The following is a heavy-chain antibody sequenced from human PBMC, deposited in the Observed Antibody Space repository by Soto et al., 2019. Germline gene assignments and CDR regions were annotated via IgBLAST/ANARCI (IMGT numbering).Heavy chain of an antibody. D-gene: IGHD3-3*01. V-gene: IGHV4-4*07. CDR2: IYTSGST. CDR3: ARGSGVINFDH. J-gene: IGHJ4*02. Sequence: PSETLSLTCTVSGDTISRYYWSWIRQPAGKGLEWIGRIYTSGSTNYNPSLKSRVTMSLDTSKNQFSLKLNSVTAADTAVYYCARGSGVINFDHWGQGTLVTVSS. CDR1: GDTISRYY.